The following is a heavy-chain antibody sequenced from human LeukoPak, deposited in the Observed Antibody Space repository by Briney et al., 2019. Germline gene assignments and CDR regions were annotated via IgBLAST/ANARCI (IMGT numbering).Heavy chain of an antibody. D-gene: IGHD4-11*01. Sequence: ASVKVSCKASGGTLSSYAISWVRQAPGQGLEWMGGIIPIFGTANYAQKFQGRVTITTDESTSTAHMELSSLRSEDTAVYYCASREVTTFVSDFDYWGQGTLVTVSS. CDR2: IIPIFGTA. CDR1: GGTLSSYA. V-gene: IGHV1-69*05. CDR3: ASREVTTFVSDFDY. J-gene: IGHJ4*02.